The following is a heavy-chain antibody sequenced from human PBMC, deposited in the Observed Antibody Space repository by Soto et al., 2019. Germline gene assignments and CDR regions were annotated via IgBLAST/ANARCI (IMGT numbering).Heavy chain of an antibody. D-gene: IGHD6-19*01. V-gene: IGHV1-69*13. Sequence: SLKVPCKASGGTFSSYAINWVRQAPVQGLEWMGGIIPIFRTANYAQKFQGRVTITADESTSTAYMELSSLRSEDTAVYYCASKYYISGWHGSFYYGMDVWGQGTTVNVSS. CDR2: IIPIFRTA. CDR1: GGTFSSYA. CDR3: ASKYYISGWHGSFYYGMDV. J-gene: IGHJ6*02.